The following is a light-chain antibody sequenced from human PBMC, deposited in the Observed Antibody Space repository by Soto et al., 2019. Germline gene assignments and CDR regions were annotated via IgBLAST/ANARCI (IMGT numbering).Light chain of an antibody. J-gene: IGKJ1*01. CDR3: LQYHNLWA. V-gene: IGKV3-15*01. CDR2: GAS. CDR1: QSVAYT. Sequence: EIVLTQSPATLSLSPGERATLSCSASQSVAYTYLAWFQQKPGQAPRLLIYGASTRATGIPARFSGSGSGTEFTLTISSLQSEDFTVYSCLQYHNLWAFGQGTKVDIK.